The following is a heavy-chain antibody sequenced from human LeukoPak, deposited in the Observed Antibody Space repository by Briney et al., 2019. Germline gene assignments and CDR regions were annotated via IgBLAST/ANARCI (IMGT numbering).Heavy chain of an antibody. V-gene: IGHV1-24*01. CDR3: ATNTVTTFPYYYYMDV. CDR2: FDPEDGET. Sequence: ASVKVSCKVSGYTLTELSMHWVRQAPGKGLVWMGGFDPEDGETIYAQKFQGRVTMTEDTSTDTAYMELSSLRSEDTAVYYCATNTVTTFPYYYYMDVWGKGTTVTVSS. D-gene: IGHD4-17*01. J-gene: IGHJ6*03. CDR1: GYTLTELS.